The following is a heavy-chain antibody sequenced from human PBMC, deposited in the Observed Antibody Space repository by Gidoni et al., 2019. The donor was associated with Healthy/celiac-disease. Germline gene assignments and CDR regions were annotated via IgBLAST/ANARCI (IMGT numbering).Heavy chain of an antibody. CDR3: ARLGGTKTDYYYYMDV. CDR1: GASLSSSRYS. J-gene: IGHJ6*03. Sequence: QLQLQESGPGLVKPSETLSLTCTASGASLSSSRYSWGWIRQPPGKGLEWIGSIYYRGSTYYNPSLKSRVTISVDTSKNQFSLKLSSVTAADTAVYYCARLGGTKTDYYYYMDVWGKGTTVTVSS. V-gene: IGHV4-39*01. CDR2: IYYRGST.